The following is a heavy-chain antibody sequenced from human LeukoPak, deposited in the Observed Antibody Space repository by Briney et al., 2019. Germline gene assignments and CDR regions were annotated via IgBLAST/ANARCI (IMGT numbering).Heavy chain of an antibody. CDR3: ASPSGYGMDV. CDR1: GGSFSGYY. J-gene: IGHJ6*02. D-gene: IGHD6-6*01. V-gene: IGHV4-34*01. Sequence: SGTLSLTCAVYGGSFSGYYWSWIRQPPGKGLEWIGEINHSGSTNYNPSLKSRVTISVDTSKNQFSLKLSSVTAADTAVYYCASPSGYGMDVWGQGTTVTVSS. CDR2: INHSGST.